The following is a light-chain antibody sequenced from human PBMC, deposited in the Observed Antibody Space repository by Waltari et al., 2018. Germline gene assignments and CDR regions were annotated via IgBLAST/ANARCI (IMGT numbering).Light chain of an antibody. CDR2: YDR. Sequence: SYVVTQPPSVSVAPGETATIPCGGDHIGTYSVHWYQQKAGQAPVLVIFYDRDRPSGIPDRFSGSNAGNTATLTISRVEAGDEARYYCHVWHPHVDPGVFGTGTEVTVL. CDR3: HVWHPHVDPGV. V-gene: IGLV3-21*04. J-gene: IGLJ1*01. CDR1: HIGTYS.